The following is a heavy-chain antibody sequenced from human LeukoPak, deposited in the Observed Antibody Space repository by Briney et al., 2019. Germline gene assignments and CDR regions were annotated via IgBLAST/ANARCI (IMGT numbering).Heavy chain of an antibody. Sequence: WASVKVSCKVSGYTLTELSMHWVRQAPGKGLEWMGGFDPEDGETIYAQKFQGRVTMTEDTSTDTAYMELSSLRSEDTAVYYCATDTTHSSSYIGFDYWGQGTLVTVSS. D-gene: IGHD6-6*01. J-gene: IGHJ4*02. CDR1: GYTLTELS. V-gene: IGHV1-24*01. CDR2: FDPEDGET. CDR3: ATDTTHSSSYIGFDY.